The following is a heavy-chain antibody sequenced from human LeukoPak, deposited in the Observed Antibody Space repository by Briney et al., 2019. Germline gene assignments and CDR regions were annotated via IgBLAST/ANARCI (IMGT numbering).Heavy chain of an antibody. V-gene: IGHV1-18*01. CDR2: ISTYNGNT. Sequence: ASVKVSCKASVYTFTSNGISGVRHVPRRGRECMVWISTYNGNTNYAQKFQGRVTLTTDTSTSTAYMELRSLRSDDTAIYYCARDTGSYYSAGMDVWGQGTTVTVSS. CDR3: ARDTGSYYSAGMDV. D-gene: IGHD1-26*01. J-gene: IGHJ6*02. CDR1: VYTFTSNG.